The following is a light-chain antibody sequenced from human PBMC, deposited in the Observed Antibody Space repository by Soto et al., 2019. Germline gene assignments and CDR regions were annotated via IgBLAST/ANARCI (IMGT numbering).Light chain of an antibody. CDR3: QQYNNWPPDFT. CDR2: GAS. CDR1: QSVSSN. J-gene: IGKJ3*01. Sequence: ELVMTQSPATLSVSPGERATLSCRASQSVSSNLAWYQQKPGQAPRLLIYGASTRATGIPARFSGSGSGTEFTLTISSLQSEDFAVYYCQQYNNWPPDFTFGPGTKVDIK. V-gene: IGKV3-15*01.